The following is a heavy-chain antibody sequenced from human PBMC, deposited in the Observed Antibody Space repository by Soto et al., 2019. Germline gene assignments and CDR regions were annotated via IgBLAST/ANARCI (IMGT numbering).Heavy chain of an antibody. CDR3: ARDRYSSSWLYFDF. V-gene: IGHV3-74*01. CDR2: INSDGTTT. Sequence: PGGSLILSCAASGFTFSSYWMHWVRQAPGKGLVWVSRINSDGTTTTYADSVKGRFTISRDNAMNTLYLQMHSLRAEDTALYYCARDRYSSSWLYFDFWGQGSLVTVSS. D-gene: IGHD6-13*01. J-gene: IGHJ4*02. CDR1: GFTFSSYW.